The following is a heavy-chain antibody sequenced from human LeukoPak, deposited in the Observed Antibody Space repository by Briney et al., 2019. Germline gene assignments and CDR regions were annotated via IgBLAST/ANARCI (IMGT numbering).Heavy chain of an antibody. CDR2: ISANNGNT. V-gene: IGHV1-18*01. CDR3: AKEGGGSIWYFDL. Sequence: ASVTVSCKAPGHTLRTYGISWVRQAPGQGLEWMGWISANNGNTNYAQKFQDRVTMTTDTSTSTAYMELRSLRSDDTAVYYCAKEGGGSIWYFDLWGRGTLVTVSS. D-gene: IGHD6-25*01. J-gene: IGHJ2*01. CDR1: GHTLRTYG.